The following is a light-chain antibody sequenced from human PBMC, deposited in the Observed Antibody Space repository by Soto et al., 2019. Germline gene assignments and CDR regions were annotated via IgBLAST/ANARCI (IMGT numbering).Light chain of an antibody. CDR3: SSYTSSSTYV. J-gene: IGLJ1*01. V-gene: IGLV2-14*01. CDR1: SSDVGAYNY. Sequence: QSVLTQPASVSGSPGQSITISCTGTSSDVGAYNYVSWYQQHPGKAPKVMIYDVSNRPSGVSNRFSGSKSGNTASLTISGLQAEYEADYYCSSYTSSSTYVFGTGTKVTVL. CDR2: DVS.